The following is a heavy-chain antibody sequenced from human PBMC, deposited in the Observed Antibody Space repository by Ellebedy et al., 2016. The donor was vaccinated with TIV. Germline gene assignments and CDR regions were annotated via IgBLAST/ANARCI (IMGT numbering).Heavy chain of an antibody. CDR2: MDPRNGNT. V-gene: IGHV1-8*01. CDR3: ARDPLGPNWFDP. D-gene: IGHD7-27*01. J-gene: IGHJ5*02. Sequence: ASVKVSXKASGYSFTSFEINWVRQATGQGLEYVGWMDPRNGNTGYAPKFRDRVTMTMNTSISTAYMELRGPASEDTAVYYCARDPLGPNWFDPWGQGTLVTVSS. CDR1: GYSFTSFE.